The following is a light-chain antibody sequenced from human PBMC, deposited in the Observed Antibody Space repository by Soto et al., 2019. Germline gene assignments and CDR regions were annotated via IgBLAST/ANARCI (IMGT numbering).Light chain of an antibody. CDR2: DAS. CDR3: QQRFNWPRFT. J-gene: IGKJ2*01. CDR1: QSVSSY. V-gene: IGKV3-11*01. Sequence: EIVLTQSPATLSLSPGERATLSCRASQSVSSYLAWYQQKPGQAPSLLIYDASNRATGIAARFSGGGSGTDFNLTISSLQPEDFAVYYCQQRFNWPRFTFGQGTKLEIK.